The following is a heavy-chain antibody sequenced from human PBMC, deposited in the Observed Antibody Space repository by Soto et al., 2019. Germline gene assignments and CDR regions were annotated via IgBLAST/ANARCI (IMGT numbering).Heavy chain of an antibody. Sequence: QLQLQESGPGLVKPSETLSLTCTVSGDSVSSSNYYWGWIRQPPGKGLEWIGSVYYSGSTYYNPSLKIRVTMSVDTSKNQFSLKPSSVTAADAAVYYCARHPTFSGWEYYFDYWGQGTPVTVSS. J-gene: IGHJ4*02. V-gene: IGHV4-39*01. D-gene: IGHD6-19*01. CDR3: ARHPTFSGWEYYFDY. CDR2: VYYSGST. CDR1: GDSVSSSNYY.